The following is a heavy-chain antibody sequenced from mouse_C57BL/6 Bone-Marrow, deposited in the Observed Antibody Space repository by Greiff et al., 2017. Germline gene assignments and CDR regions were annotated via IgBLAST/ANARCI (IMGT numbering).Heavy chain of an antibody. J-gene: IGHJ4*01. CDR2: IYPGDGDT. CDR3: ARYIYYYGSSRLYYAMDY. Sequence: QVHVKQSGAELVKPGASVKISCKASGYAFSSYWMNWVKQRPGKGLEWIGQIYPGDGDTNYNGKFKGKATLTADKSSSTAYMQLSSLTSEDSAVYFCARYIYYYGSSRLYYAMDYWGQGTSVTVSS. V-gene: IGHV1-80*01. CDR1: GYAFSSYW. D-gene: IGHD1-1*01.